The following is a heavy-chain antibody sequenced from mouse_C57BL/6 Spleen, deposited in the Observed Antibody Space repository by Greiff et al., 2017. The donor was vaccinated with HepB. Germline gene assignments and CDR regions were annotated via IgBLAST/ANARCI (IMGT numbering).Heavy chain of an antibody. CDR2: IDPSDSYT. Sequence: QVQLKQPGAELVKPGASVKLSCKASGYTFTSYWMQWVKQRPGQGLEWIGEIDPSDSYTNYNQKFKGKATLTVDTSSSTAYMQLSSLTSEDSAVYYCARTRFKMDYWGQGTSVTVSS. V-gene: IGHV1-50*01. CDR3: ARTRFKMDY. D-gene: IGHD1-1*01. J-gene: IGHJ4*01. CDR1: GYTFTSYW.